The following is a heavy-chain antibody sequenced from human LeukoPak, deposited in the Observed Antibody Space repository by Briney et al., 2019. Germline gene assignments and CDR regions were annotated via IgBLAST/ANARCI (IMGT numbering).Heavy chain of an antibody. Sequence: PSETLSLTCTVSGGSISSYYWGWIRQPPGKGLEWIGSIYHSGSTYYNPSLKSRVTISVDTSKNQFSLKLSSVTAADTAVYYCARESGEDVWGQGTTVTVSS. CDR3: ARESGEDV. CDR2: IYHSGST. CDR1: GGSISSYY. V-gene: IGHV4-38-2*02. J-gene: IGHJ6*02.